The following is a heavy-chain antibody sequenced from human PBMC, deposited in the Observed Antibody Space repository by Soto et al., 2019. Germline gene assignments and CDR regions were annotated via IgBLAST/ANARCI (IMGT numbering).Heavy chain of an antibody. CDR1: GFTFSSYG. J-gene: IGHJ3*02. Sequence: GGSLRLSCAASGFTFSSYGMHWVRQAPGKGLEWVAVISYDGSNKYYADSVKGRSTISRDNSKSTLYLQMNSLRAEDTAVYYCAKGIWFGVLGAFDIWGQGTMVTVSS. D-gene: IGHD3-10*01. CDR2: ISYDGSNK. V-gene: IGHV3-30*18. CDR3: AKGIWFGVLGAFDI.